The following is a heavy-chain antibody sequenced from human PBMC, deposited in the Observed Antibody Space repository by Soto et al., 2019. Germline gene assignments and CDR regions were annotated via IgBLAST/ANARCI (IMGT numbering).Heavy chain of an antibody. CDR1: GGSISSSSYY. D-gene: IGHD2-21*02. CDR3: ARQGRGGDCIFDY. V-gene: IGHV4-39*01. CDR2: IYYSGST. J-gene: IGHJ4*02. Sequence: NPSETLSLTCTVSGGSISSSSYYWGWIRQPPGKGLEWIGSIYYSGSTYYNPSLKSRVTISVDTSKNQFSLKLSSVTAADTAVYYCARQGRGGDCIFDYWGQGTLVTVSS.